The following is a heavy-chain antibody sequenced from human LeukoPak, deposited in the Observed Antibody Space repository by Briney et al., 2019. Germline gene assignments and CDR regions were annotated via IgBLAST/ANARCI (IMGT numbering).Heavy chain of an antibody. D-gene: IGHD3-16*01. CDR3: ASSAPWGLGDY. V-gene: IGHV3-74*01. CDR1: GLTFSSHW. Sequence: GGSLRLSCAASGLTFSSHWMHWVRQAPGKGLVWVSRITNDGSSTTYADSVKGRFTISRDNAKNMLYLQVNSLRAEDTAVYYCASSAPWGLGDYWGQGTLVTVSS. CDR2: ITNDGSST. J-gene: IGHJ4*02.